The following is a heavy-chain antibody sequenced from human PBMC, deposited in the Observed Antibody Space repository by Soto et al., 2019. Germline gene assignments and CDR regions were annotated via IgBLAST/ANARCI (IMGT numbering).Heavy chain of an antibody. D-gene: IGHD5-12*01. V-gene: IGHV5-10-1*01. CDR1: GYSFTGYW. J-gene: IGHJ6*02. CDR3: ARLYRVVADDYYYYSMDV. Sequence: AGESLKISCKGSGYSFTGYWITWVRQMPGKGLEWMGSIDPSDSYTNYSPSFQGHVTISADKSISTAYLQWSSLKASDIAMYYCARLYRVVADDYYYYSMDVWGQGTTVTVSS. CDR2: IDPSDSYT.